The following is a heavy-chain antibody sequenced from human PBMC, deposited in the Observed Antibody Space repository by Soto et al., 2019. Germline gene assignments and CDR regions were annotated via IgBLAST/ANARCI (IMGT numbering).Heavy chain of an antibody. D-gene: IGHD3-10*01. CDR3: ARYSGYFDY. CDR1: GGTFSSYA. J-gene: IGHJ4*02. CDR2: SIPIFGTA. V-gene: IGHV1-69*01. Sequence: QVQLVQSGAEVKQPGSSVKVSCTASGGTFSSYAISWVRQARGHGLEWMGGSIPIFGTANYAQKFKSRVTITADEPTITAYMGLSSLRSEDTAVYYCARYSGYFDYRCQGTLVTVSS.